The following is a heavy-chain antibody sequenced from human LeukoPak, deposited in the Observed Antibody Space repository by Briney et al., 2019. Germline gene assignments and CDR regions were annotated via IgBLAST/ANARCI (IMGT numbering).Heavy chain of an antibody. CDR3: ARDFGY. V-gene: IGHV3-30*04. Sequence: GRSLRLSCAASGFTFSNYAMNWIRQVPVKGLQWLAAISVDGSATNYADSVKGRFTISRDNSKNTLYLEMDGLRPDDTAVYYCARDFGYWGQGTLVTVSS. D-gene: IGHD3-10*01. CDR1: GFTFSNYA. J-gene: IGHJ4*02. CDR2: ISVDGSAT.